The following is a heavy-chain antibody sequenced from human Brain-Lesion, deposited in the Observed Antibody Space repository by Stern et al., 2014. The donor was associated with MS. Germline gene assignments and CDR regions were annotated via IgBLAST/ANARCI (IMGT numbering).Heavy chain of an antibody. CDR1: GFTVSNYY. CDR3: ARDRVTTVTTYYFDS. V-gene: IGHV3-66*02. J-gene: IGHJ4*02. CDR2: IYTSGKT. D-gene: IGHD4-17*01. Sequence: EVHLVESGGGLVQPGGSLRLSCAASGFTVSNYYMSWVRQAPGKGLEWVSIIYTSGKTYYADSVRGRFVISRDKSKSTLYLQMDSLRPEDTAVYHCARDRVTTVTTYYFDSWGQGTRVTVSS.